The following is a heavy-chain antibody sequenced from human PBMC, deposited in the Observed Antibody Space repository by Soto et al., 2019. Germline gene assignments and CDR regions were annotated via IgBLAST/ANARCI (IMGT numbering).Heavy chain of an antibody. Sequence: QVQLVQSGAEVKKPGASVKVSCKASGFTFTGYYIHWVRQAPGQGLEWMGWIDPNSGGTNYAQKFQGWATMTRDTSISTAYMELSRLKSDDTAVYYCARAHFDSWSGYYNIPLLDYWGQGTVVTVSS. D-gene: IGHD3-3*01. J-gene: IGHJ4*02. V-gene: IGHV1-2*04. CDR3: ARAHFDSWSGYYNIPLLDY. CDR1: GFTFTGYY. CDR2: IDPNSGGT.